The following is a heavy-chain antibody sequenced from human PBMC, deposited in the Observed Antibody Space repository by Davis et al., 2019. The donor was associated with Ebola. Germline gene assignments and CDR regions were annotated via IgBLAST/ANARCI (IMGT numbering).Heavy chain of an antibody. Sequence: GESLKISCAASGFTFSSYAMHWVRQAPGKGLEWVAVISYDGSNKYYADSVKGRFTISRDNSKNTLYLQMNSLRAEDTAVYYCARDSAWLLYHLDYYYYGMDVWGQGTTVTVSS. CDR2: ISYDGSNK. V-gene: IGHV3-30*14. CDR1: GFTFSSYA. J-gene: IGHJ6*02. D-gene: IGHD2-2*02. CDR3: ARDSAWLLYHLDYYYYGMDV.